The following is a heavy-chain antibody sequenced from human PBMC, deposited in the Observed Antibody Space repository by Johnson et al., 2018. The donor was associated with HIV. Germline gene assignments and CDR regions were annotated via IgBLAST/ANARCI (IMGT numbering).Heavy chain of an antibody. D-gene: IGHD4-17*01. V-gene: IGHV3-30*18. CDR1: GFTFINYG. J-gene: IGHJ3*02. Sequence: QVQLVESGGGLMQPGRSLRLSCAASGFTFINYGMHWVRQAPGKGLEWVAVISYAGSNKYYADSVKGRFTISRDNSKNTLYLQMNSLRAEEPAVQYCAKAHDYCDYWGFFLDIWGQGTMVTFSS. CDR2: ISYAGSNK. CDR3: AKAHDYCDYWGFFLDI.